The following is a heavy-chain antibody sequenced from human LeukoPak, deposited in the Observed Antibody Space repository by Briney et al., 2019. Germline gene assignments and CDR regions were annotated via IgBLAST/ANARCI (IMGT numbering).Heavy chain of an antibody. V-gene: IGHV3-7*01. J-gene: IGHJ4*02. CDR1: GLTFSSYW. CDR3: AREYYYDSRGYLDY. CDR2: IKEDGSEK. D-gene: IGHD3-22*01. Sequence: PGGSLRLSCAASGLTFSSYWMSWVRQAPGKGLEWVANIKEDGSEKYYVDSVKGRFTISRDNAKNSLYLQMNSPRAEDTAVYYCAREYYYDSRGYLDYWGQGTLVTVSS.